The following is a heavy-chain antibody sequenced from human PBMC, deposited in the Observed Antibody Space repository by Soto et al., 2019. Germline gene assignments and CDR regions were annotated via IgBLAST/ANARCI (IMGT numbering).Heavy chain of an antibody. Sequence: ASVKVSCKASGYTFTSYAMHWVRQAPGQRLERMGWINAGNGNTKYSQKFQGRVTITRDTSASTAYMELSSLRSEDTAVYYCARDYYGSGSYYYYYYYMDVWGKGTTVTVSS. CDR3: ARDYYGSGSYYYYYYYMDV. CDR2: INAGNGNT. CDR1: GYTFTSYA. V-gene: IGHV1-3*01. J-gene: IGHJ6*03. D-gene: IGHD3-10*01.